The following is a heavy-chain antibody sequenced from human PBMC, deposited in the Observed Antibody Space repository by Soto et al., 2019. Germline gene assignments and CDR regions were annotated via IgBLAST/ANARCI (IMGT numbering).Heavy chain of an antibody. D-gene: IGHD3-3*01. CDR2: ISGSGGST. Sequence: GGSLRLSCAASGFTFSNYAMSWVRQAPGEGLEWVSGISGSGGSTYYADSVKGRFTISRDNSKNTLYLQMNSLRAEDTAVYYCAKHPYYDFWSAYNYGMDVWGQGTTVTAP. V-gene: IGHV3-23*01. J-gene: IGHJ6*02. CDR3: AKHPYYDFWSAYNYGMDV. CDR1: GFTFSNYA.